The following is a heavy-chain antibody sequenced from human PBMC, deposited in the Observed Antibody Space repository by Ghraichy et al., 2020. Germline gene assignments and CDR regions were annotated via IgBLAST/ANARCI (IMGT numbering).Heavy chain of an antibody. CDR1: GFTVSSNY. V-gene: IGHV3-53*01. J-gene: IGHJ6*02. Sequence: GGSLRLSCAASGFTVSSNYMRWVHQAPGKGLECVSVIYSSGSTYYADSVKGRFTISRDNSKNTLYLQMNSLRAEDTAVYYCARDPLSYGMDVWGQGTTVTVSS. CDR3: ARDPLSYGMDV. CDR2: IYSSGST.